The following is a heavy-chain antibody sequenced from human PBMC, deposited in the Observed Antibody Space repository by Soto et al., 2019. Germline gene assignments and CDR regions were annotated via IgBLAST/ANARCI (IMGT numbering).Heavy chain of an antibody. Sequence: GGSLRLSCAASGFTFSSYGMHWVRQAPGKGLEWVAVISYDGSNKYYADSVKGRFTISRDNSKNTLYLQMNSLRAEDTAVYYCAKDTNPDLFPYYGGNSIDYWGQGTLVTVSS. CDR2: ISYDGSNK. CDR3: AKDTNPDLFPYYGGNSIDY. D-gene: IGHD4-17*01. CDR1: GFTFSSYG. V-gene: IGHV3-30*18. J-gene: IGHJ4*02.